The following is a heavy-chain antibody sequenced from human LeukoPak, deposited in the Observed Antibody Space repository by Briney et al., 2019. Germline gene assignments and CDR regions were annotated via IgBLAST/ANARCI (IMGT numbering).Heavy chain of an antibody. D-gene: IGHD4-17*01. CDR2: MNPNSGNT. CDR3: ARGPINGDSVDY. Sequence: ASVKVPCKASGYTFTGYYMHWVRQAPGQGLEWMGWMNPNSGNTGYAQKFQGRVTMTRNTSISTAYMELSSLRSEDTAVYYCARGPINGDSVDYWGQGTLITVSS. CDR1: GYTFTGYY. V-gene: IGHV1-8*02. J-gene: IGHJ4*02.